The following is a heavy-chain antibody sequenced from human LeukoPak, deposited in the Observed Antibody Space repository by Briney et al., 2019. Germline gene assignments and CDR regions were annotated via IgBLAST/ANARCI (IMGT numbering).Heavy chain of an antibody. J-gene: IGHJ5*02. CDR1: GYTFTRYG. CDR2: INPNSGGT. CDR3: ARALYNWNYVWFDP. V-gene: IGHV1-2*02. D-gene: IGHD1-7*01. Sequence: ASVKVSCKASGYTFTRYGISWVRQAPGQGLEWMGWINPNSGGTNYAQKFQGRVTMTRDTSISTAYMELSRLRSDDTAVYYCARALYNWNYVWFDPWGQGTLVTVSS.